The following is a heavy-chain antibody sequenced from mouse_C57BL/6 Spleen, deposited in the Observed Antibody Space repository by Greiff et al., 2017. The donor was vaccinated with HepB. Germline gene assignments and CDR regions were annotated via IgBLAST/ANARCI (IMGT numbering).Heavy chain of an antibody. Sequence: QVQLQQPGAELVKPGASVKLSCKASGYTFTSYWMHWVKQRPGQGLEWIGMIHPNSGSTNYNEKFKSKATLTVDKSSSTAYMQLSSLTSEDSAVYYCAPIYYDYLMDYWGQGTSVTVSS. V-gene: IGHV1-64*01. CDR3: APIYYDYLMDY. CDR2: IHPNSGST. D-gene: IGHD2-4*01. J-gene: IGHJ4*01. CDR1: GYTFTSYW.